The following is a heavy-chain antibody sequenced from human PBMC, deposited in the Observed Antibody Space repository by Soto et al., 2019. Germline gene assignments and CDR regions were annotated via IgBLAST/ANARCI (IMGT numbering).Heavy chain of an antibody. CDR3: VRDRRIYYSDPHDEFVASDYEV. J-gene: IGHJ3*01. D-gene: IGHD3-22*01. CDR1: GGIFGSHG. CDR2: FIPIFRTL. V-gene: IGHV1-69*01. Sequence: QVQLIQSEAEVKKPGSSVRVSCTASGGIFGSHGFSWVRQAPGQRLEWVGGFIPIFRTLTYTEKFQARVRIAADESTNTVYLSLSRLTSEDTAVYYCVRDRRIYYSDPHDEFVASDYEVWGQGTMVSVSS.